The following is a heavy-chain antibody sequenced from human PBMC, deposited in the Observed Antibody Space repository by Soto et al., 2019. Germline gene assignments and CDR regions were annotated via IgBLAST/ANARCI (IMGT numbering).Heavy chain of an antibody. CDR3: ARVPGIAAAGTGQYYYGMDV. D-gene: IGHD6-13*01. V-gene: IGHV1-69*01. Sequence: QVQLVQSGAEVKKPGSSVKVSCKASGCTFSSYAISWVRQAPGQGLEWMGGIITIFGTANYAQKFQGRVTITADESPSTGYLELSSLRSEDTAVYYCARVPGIAAAGTGQYYYGMDVWGQGTTVTVSS. CDR2: IITIFGTA. J-gene: IGHJ6*02. CDR1: GCTFSSYA.